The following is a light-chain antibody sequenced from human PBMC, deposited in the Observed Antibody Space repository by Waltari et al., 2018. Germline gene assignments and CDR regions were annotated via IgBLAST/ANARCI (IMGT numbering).Light chain of an antibody. V-gene: IGKV4-1*01. CDR3: QQDYSRRT. Sequence: DIVITQSPDSLAVSLGERVTINFKSSQSLSYNSNDKNYFAWYQHKPGQPTKLLFYWASTRHSWVPDRFSGSGSATDVTLTISGLQAEDVAVYYCQQDYSRRTFGQETRVEIK. J-gene: IGKJ1*01. CDR2: WAS. CDR1: QSLSYNSNDKNY.